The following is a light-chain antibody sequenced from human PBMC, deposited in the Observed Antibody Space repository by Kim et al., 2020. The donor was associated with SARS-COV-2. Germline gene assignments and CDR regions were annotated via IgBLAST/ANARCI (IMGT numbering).Light chain of an antibody. J-gene: IGKJ1*01. V-gene: IGKV3-20*01. Sequence: SPGGRATRSCRASQSVSSHYLAWYQQKPGQAPRLLIYGASSRATGIPDRFSGSGSGTDFTLTISRLEPEDFAVYYCQQYDTSPRTFGQGTKVDIK. CDR1: QSVSSHY. CDR3: QQYDTSPRT. CDR2: GAS.